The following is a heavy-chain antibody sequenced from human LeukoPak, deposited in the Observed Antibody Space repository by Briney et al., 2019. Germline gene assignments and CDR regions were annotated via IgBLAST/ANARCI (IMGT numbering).Heavy chain of an antibody. CDR3: ARDATLQLWLLGTFDY. CDR2: ISGSGGST. J-gene: IGHJ4*02. Sequence: PGGSLRLSCAASGFTFSSYAMSWVRQAPGKGLEWVSAISGSGGSTYYADSVKGRFTISRDNSKNTLYLQMNSLRAEDTAVYYCARDATLQLWLLGTFDYWGQGTLVTVSS. D-gene: IGHD5-18*01. CDR1: GFTFSSYA. V-gene: IGHV3-23*01.